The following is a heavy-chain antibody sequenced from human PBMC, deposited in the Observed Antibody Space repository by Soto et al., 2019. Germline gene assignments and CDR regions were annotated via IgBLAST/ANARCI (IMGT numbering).Heavy chain of an antibody. Sequence: PGGSLRLSCAASGFTFSSYSMNWVRQAPGKGLEWVSYISSSSSTIYYADSVKGRFTISRDNAKNSLYLQMNSLRDEDTAVYYCATDGDGFWSGPDAFDIWGQGTMVTV. J-gene: IGHJ3*02. CDR1: GFTFSSYS. D-gene: IGHD3-3*01. V-gene: IGHV3-48*02. CDR2: ISSSSSTI. CDR3: ATDGDGFWSGPDAFDI.